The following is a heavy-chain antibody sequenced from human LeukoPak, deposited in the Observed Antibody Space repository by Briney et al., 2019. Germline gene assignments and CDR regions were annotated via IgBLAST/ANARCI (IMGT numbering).Heavy chain of an antibody. CDR1: GGSISGYY. Sequence: SETLSLTCTVSGGSISGYYWSWIRQPPRKGLEWIGYIYSSGSTKYDPSLGSRVTISLDTSKNQVSLNLSSVTAADTAIYFCARGHYDLAPWGQGILVTVSS. CDR2: IYSSGST. D-gene: IGHD4-17*01. CDR3: ARGHYDLAP. V-gene: IGHV4-59*01. J-gene: IGHJ5*02.